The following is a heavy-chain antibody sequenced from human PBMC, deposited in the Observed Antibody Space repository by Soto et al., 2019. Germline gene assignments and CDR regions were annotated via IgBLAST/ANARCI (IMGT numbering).Heavy chain of an antibody. CDR3: VKPKGGNKIVGATNYFDY. CDR1: GFTFSSYA. J-gene: IGHJ4*02. V-gene: IGHV3-64D*06. CDR2: ISSNGGST. D-gene: IGHD1-26*01. Sequence: GSLRLSCSASGFTFSSYAMHWVRQAPGKGLEYVSAISSNGGSTYYADSVKGRFTISRDNSKNTLYLQMSSLRAEDTAVYYCVKPKGGNKIVGATNYFDYWGQGTLVTVSS.